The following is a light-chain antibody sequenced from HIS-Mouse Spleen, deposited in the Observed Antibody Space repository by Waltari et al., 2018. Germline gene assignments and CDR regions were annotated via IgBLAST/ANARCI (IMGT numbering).Light chain of an antibody. V-gene: IGLV2-23*01. CDR3: CSYAGSSTVV. CDR2: EGS. J-gene: IGLJ2*01. CDR1: SSDVGRSNL. Sequence: QSALTQPASVSGSPGQSITIPCTGTSSDVGRSNLVSWYHQHPGKAPKLMIYEGSKRPSGVSNRFSGSKSGNTASLTISGLQAEDEADYYCCSYAGSSTVVFGGGTKLTVL.